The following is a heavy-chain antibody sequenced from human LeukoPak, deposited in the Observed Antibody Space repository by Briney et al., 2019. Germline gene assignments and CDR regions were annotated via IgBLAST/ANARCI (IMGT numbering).Heavy chain of an antibody. Sequence: GASVKVSCEASGGTFSSYAISWVRQAPGHGLEWMGGIIPIFGTANYAQKFQGRVTITADESTSTAYMELSRLRSEDTAVYYCARAASMDIVVVPAAGGSGLYYYYGMDVWGQGTTVTVSS. CDR3: ARAASMDIVVVPAAGGSGLYYYYGMDV. D-gene: IGHD2-2*03. CDR1: GGTFSSYA. CDR2: IIPIFGTA. J-gene: IGHJ6*02. V-gene: IGHV1-69*13.